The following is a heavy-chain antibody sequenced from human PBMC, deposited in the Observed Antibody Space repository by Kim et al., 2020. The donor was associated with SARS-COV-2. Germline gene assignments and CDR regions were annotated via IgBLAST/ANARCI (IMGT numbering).Heavy chain of an antibody. Sequence: GSTHYAESVKGRLTISRDNSKHTLYLQMNSLRAEDTAVYYCAKGILSGWDYWGQGTLVTGSS. D-gene: IGHD3-9*01. J-gene: IGHJ4*02. CDR2: GST. CDR3: AKGILSGWDY. V-gene: IGHV3-23*01.